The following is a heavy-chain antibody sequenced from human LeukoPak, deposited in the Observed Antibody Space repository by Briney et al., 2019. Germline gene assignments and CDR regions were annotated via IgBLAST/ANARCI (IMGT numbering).Heavy chain of an antibody. Sequence: GGSLRLSCAASGFTFSSYSMNWVRQAPGKGLEWVSYISNSSSTIYYADSVKGRFTISRDNAKNSLYLQMNSLRAEDTAVYYCARKIYYGSGSYSASDYWGQGTLVTVSS. D-gene: IGHD3-10*01. V-gene: IGHV3-48*04. CDR2: ISNSSSTI. J-gene: IGHJ4*02. CDR3: ARKIYYGSGSYSASDY. CDR1: GFTFSSYS.